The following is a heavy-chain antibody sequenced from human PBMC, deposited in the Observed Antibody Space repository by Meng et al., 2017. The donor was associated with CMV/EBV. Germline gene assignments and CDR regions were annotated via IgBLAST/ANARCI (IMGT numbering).Heavy chain of an antibody. V-gene: IGHV4-34*01. CDR3: ARAPITMMAVLDY. J-gene: IGHJ4*02. CDR2: INHSGST. CDR1: GGSFSGYY. Sequence: QVPLQQWGAGLLKPSETLSLTCAVYGGSFSGYYWSWIRQPPGKGLEWIGEINHSGSTNYNPSLKSRVTISVDTSKNQFSLKLSSVTAADTAVYYCARAPITMMAVLDYWGQGTLVTVSS. D-gene: IGHD3-22*01.